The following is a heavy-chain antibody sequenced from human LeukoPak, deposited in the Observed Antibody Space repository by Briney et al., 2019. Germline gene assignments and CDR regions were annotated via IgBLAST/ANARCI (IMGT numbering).Heavy chain of an antibody. D-gene: IGHD3-9*01. V-gene: IGHV1-58*01. CDR3: AAAYYDILTGYFFVFDY. Sequence: VGSGNTNYAQKFQERVTITRDMSTSTAYMELSSLRSEDTAVYYCAAAYYDILTGYFFVFDYWGQGTLVTVSS. J-gene: IGHJ4*02. CDR2: VGSGNT.